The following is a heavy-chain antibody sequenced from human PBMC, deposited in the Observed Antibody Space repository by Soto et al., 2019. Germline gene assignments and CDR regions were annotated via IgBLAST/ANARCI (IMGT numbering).Heavy chain of an antibody. CDR3: ARSSQSTVTTFDS. D-gene: IGHD4-17*01. CDR2: IYYSGST. CDR1: GGSISSGGYY. J-gene: IGHJ5*01. Sequence: TSQTLSLPCTVSGGSISSGGYYWSWIRQHPGKGLEWIGYIYYSGSTYYNPSLKSRVTISVDTSKNQFSLKLSSVTAADTAVYYCARSSQSTVTTFDSWGQGTLVTVSS. V-gene: IGHV4-31*03.